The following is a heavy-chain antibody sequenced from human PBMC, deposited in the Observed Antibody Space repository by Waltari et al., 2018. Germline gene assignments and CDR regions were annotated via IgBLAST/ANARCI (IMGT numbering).Heavy chain of an antibody. J-gene: IGHJ4*02. CDR1: GGSISSGGYS. CDR2: IYHSGST. Sequence: QLQLQESGSGLVKPSQTLSLTCAVSGGSISSGGYSWSWIRQPPGKGLEWIGYIYHSGSTYYNPSLKSRVTISVDRSKNQFSLKLSSVTAADTAVYYCARVETANGSGSYYDYWGQGTLVTVSS. CDR3: ARVETANGSGSYYDY. D-gene: IGHD3-10*01. V-gene: IGHV4-30-2*01.